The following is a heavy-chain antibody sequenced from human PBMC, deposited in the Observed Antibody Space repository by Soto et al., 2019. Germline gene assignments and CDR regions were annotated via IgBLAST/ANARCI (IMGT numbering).Heavy chain of an antibody. Sequence: GGSLRLSCAASGFTFSTYGMHWVRPAPGKGLEWVAVISYDGSKKDYADSVKGRFTISRDNSKYTLYLQTNSLRAEDTDVYYCAKRYYDSSGSYWIDQWGHGTMVKVYS. V-gene: IGHV3-30*18. CDR2: ISYDGSKK. CDR1: GFTFSTYG. J-gene: IGHJ5*02. CDR3: AKRYYDSSGSYWIDQ. D-gene: IGHD3-22*01.